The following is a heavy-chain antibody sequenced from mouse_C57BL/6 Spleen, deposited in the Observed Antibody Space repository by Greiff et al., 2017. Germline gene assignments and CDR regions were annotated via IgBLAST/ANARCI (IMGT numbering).Heavy chain of an antibody. CDR3: GRGGGYAMDY. Sequence: QVQLQQSGAELVKPGASVKLSCKASGYTFPSYWMNWVKQRPGKGLEWIGMINPNSGSPNYNEKFKSKATLTVDKSSSTTYMQLSSLTSEDSEVYYCGRGGGYAMDYWGQGTSVTVSS. V-gene: IGHV1-64*01. J-gene: IGHJ4*01. CDR1: GYTFPSYW. CDR2: INPNSGSP.